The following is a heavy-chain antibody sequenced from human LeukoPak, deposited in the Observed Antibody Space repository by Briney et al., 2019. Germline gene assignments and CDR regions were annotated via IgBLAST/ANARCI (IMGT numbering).Heavy chain of an antibody. CDR3: ARGGLVPAATSDFDY. CDR2: ISAYNGNT. D-gene: IGHD2-2*01. CDR1: GYTFTSYG. V-gene: IGHV1-18*01. Sequence: ASVTVSCKASGYTFTSYGISWVRQAPGQGLEWMGWISAYNGNTNYAQKLQGRVTMTTDTSTSTAYMELRSLRSDDTAVYYCARGGLVPAATSDFDYWGQGTLVTVSS. J-gene: IGHJ4*02.